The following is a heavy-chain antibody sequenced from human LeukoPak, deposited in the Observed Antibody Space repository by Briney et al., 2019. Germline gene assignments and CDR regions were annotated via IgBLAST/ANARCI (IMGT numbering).Heavy chain of an antibody. CDR3: ARVARLMATIRDDAFDI. CDR2: ISSSGSTI. V-gene: IGHV3-48*03. D-gene: IGHD5-24*01. CDR1: GFTFSSYA. J-gene: IGHJ3*02. Sequence: GSLRLSCAASGFTFSSYAMHWVRQAPGKGLEWVSYISSSGSTIYYADSVKGRFTISRDNAKDSLYLQMNSLRAEDTAVYYCARVARLMATIRDDAFDIWGQGTMVTVSS.